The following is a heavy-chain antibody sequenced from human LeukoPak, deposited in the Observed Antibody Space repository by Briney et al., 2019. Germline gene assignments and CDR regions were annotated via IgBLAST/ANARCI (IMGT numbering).Heavy chain of an antibody. CDR1: GYSFTNYW. D-gene: IGHD1-26*01. CDR2: IYPGDSDT. V-gene: IGHV5-51*01. CDR3: ARLRGLYYYGMDV. J-gene: IGHJ6*02. Sequence: GESLKISCKGSGYSFTNYWIGWVRQMPGKGLEWVGIIYPGDSDTRYSPSFQGQVTISADKSISTAYLQWSSLKASDTAMYYCARLRGLYYYGMDVWGQGTTVTVSS.